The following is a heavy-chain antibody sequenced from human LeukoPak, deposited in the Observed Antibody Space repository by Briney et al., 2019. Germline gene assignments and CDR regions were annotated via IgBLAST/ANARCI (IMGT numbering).Heavy chain of an antibody. CDR3: AAVGRWGPH. D-gene: IGHD1-26*01. J-gene: IGHJ4*02. V-gene: IGHV4-39*07. Sequence: SETLSLTCTVSGGSISRSSYYWGWIRQPPGKGLEWIGSIYYSGSTYYNPSLKSRVTISVDTSKNQFSLKLSSVTAADTAVYYCAAVGRWGPHWGQGTLVTVSS. CDR1: GGSISRSSYY. CDR2: IYYSGST.